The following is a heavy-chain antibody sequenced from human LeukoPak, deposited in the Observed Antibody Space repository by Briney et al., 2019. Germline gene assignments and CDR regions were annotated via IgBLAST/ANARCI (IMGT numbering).Heavy chain of an antibody. V-gene: IGHV3-21*01. CDR3: ARESGGDLGEAFDI. D-gene: IGHD1-26*01. CDR2: IGGTSTSL. CDR1: GFTFSSYA. Sequence: PGGSLRLSCAASGFTFSSYAMSWVRQAPGKGLEWVSSIGGTSTSLYYADSLKGRFTISRDNAKNSLYLQLNSLRAEDTAVYYCARESGGDLGEAFDIWGQGTMVTVSS. J-gene: IGHJ3*02.